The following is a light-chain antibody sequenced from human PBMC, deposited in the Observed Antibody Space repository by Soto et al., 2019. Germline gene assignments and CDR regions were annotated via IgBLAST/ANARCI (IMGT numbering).Light chain of an antibody. CDR3: YSYTTSSTYV. J-gene: IGLJ1*01. CDR2: HVS. V-gene: IGLV2-14*01. CDR1: SSAVGAYNY. Sequence: QSVLTQPASVSGSPGQSITISCTGTSSAVGAYNYVSWCQQHPAKIPKLMIYHVSNRPSGVSDRFSGSKSGNTASLTISGLQAEDEADYYCYSYTTSSTYVFGTGTKVTVL.